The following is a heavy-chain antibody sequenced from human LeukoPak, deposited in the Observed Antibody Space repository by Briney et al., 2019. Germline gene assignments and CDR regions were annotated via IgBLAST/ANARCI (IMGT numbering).Heavy chain of an antibody. Sequence: GGSLRLSCAASGFTFSSYAMSWVRQAPGKGLEWVSAISDSGGSTYYADSVKGRFTISRDNSKNTLYLQMNSLRAVDTAVYYCAKGPGLMVRGVSGPYGMDVWGQGTTVTVSS. CDR3: AKGPGLMVRGVSGPYGMDV. CDR1: GFTFSSYA. D-gene: IGHD3-10*01. J-gene: IGHJ6*02. CDR2: ISDSGGST. V-gene: IGHV3-23*01.